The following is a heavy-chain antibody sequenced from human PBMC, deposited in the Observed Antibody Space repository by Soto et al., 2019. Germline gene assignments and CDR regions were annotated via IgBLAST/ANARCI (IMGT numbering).Heavy chain of an antibody. V-gene: IGHV3-48*03. CDR2: ISSSSSTL. J-gene: IGHJ2*01. CDR3: ARGGSGTYFWYFDL. CDR1: GFTFGLYE. Sequence: LRLSCAESGFTFGLYEMNGVRHATGKGLEWVSYISSSSSTLYYADSVKGRFTICRDNAKNSLYLQMNSLRAEDTAVYYRARGGSGTYFWYFDLWGRGTMVTVSS. D-gene: IGHD1-26*01.